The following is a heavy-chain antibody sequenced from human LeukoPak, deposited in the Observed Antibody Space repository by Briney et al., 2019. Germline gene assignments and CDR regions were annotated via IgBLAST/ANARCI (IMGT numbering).Heavy chain of an antibody. V-gene: IGHV3-23*01. D-gene: IGHD3-16*02. Sequence: GGSLRLSCVASGFTISSYAMSWVRQALGKGVEWVSAIIGTAGSTYYADSVKGRFTISRDNSKNTLYLQMNSLRAEDTAVYYCAKVDDYVWGSYRPFRFDYWGQGTLVTVSS. CDR3: AKVDDYVWGSYRPFRFDY. CDR2: IIGTAGST. CDR1: GFTISSYA. J-gene: IGHJ4*02.